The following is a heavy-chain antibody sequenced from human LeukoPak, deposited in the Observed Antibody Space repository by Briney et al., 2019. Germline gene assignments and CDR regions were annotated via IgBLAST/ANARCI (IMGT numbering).Heavy chain of an antibody. V-gene: IGHV3-74*01. CDR1: GFTFSNYW. Sequence: GGSLRLSCAGSGFTFSNYWVHWVRQAPGKGLVWVSRINVEGTRTDYADSVRGRFTISRDNANNTLYLQMNGLTAEDTAIYYCVRSMSGRTDLWGQGTLVSV. D-gene: IGHD3-3*01. CDR2: INVEGTRT. J-gene: IGHJ5*02. CDR3: VRSMSGRTDL.